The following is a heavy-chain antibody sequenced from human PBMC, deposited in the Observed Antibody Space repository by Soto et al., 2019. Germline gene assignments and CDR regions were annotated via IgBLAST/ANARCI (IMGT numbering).Heavy chain of an antibody. Sequence: QGQLVESGGGVVQPGTSLRLSCEASAFIFSRYGMHWVRQAPGKGLEWVAVISYDGSNKYYAESVKGPFIISRDKSENTLYLQMNSLRAEDTAVYYCAKDLGSGKPYYYYDMDVWGQGTTVTVSS. V-gene: IGHV3-30*18. CDR2: ISYDGSNK. D-gene: IGHD3-10*01. J-gene: IGHJ6*02. CDR1: AFIFSRYG. CDR3: AKDLGSGKPYYYYDMDV.